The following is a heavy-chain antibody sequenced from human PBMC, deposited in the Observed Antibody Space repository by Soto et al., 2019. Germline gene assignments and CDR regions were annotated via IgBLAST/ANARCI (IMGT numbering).Heavy chain of an antibody. Sequence: ASVKVSCEASGYTFTSYGMHWVRQAPGQRLEWMGWINAGNGNTKYSQKFQGRVTITRDTSASTAYMELSSLRSEDTAVYYCARLKSLYSSSWYYYGMDVWGQGTTVTVSS. D-gene: IGHD6-13*01. V-gene: IGHV1-3*01. CDR3: ARLKSLYSSSWYYYGMDV. CDR2: INAGNGNT. J-gene: IGHJ6*02. CDR1: GYTFTSYG.